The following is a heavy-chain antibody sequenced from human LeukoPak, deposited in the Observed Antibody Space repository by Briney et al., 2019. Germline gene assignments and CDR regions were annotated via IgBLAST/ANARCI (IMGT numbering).Heavy chain of an antibody. CDR2: ISAYNGQT. J-gene: IGHJ4*02. V-gene: IGHV1-18*01. CDR3: AGVAWFYWNSDSFDS. CDR1: GYTFTTYG. D-gene: IGHD1-7*01. Sequence: GASVKVSCKASGYTFTTYGINWVRQAPGQGLEWMGWISAYNGQTNYAQKVEGRVTMTTDTSTKTAYMELRSLGSDDTAVYYCAGVAWFYWNSDSFDSWGQGTQVTVSS.